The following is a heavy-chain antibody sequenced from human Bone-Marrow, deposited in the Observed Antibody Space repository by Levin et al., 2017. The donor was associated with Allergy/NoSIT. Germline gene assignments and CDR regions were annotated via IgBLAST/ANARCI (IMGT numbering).Heavy chain of an antibody. Sequence: GESLKISCTASGFPFRNYAMHWVRQAPGKGLEWVALISPDSSNVYYADSVQGRFTISRDNSKNTLFLQMNSLRTEDTAVYYCAKDYQGYINFWGQGTLVTVSA. V-gene: IGHV3-30*18. D-gene: IGHD3-16*02. CDR1: GFPFRNYA. J-gene: IGHJ4*02. CDR2: ISPDSSNV. CDR3: AKDYQGYINF.